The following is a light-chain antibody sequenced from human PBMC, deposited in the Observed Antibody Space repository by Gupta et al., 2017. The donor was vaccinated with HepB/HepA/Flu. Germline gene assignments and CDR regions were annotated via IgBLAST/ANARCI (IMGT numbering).Light chain of an antibody. V-gene: IGKV1-6*01. Sequence: AIQMTQSPSSLSASIGDRVTITCRASQGIRNDLGWYQQKPGKAPKLLIYAASSLQSGVPSRFSGSGSGTDFTLTISSLQPEDFATYYCRQDDNYPRSFGQGTKLEIK. CDR3: RQDDNYPRS. CDR1: QGIRND. CDR2: AAS. J-gene: IGKJ2*04.